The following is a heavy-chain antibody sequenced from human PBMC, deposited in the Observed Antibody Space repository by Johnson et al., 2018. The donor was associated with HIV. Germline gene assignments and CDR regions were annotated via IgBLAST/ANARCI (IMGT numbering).Heavy chain of an antibody. CDR1: GFTFSNYA. J-gene: IGHJ3*02. Sequence: QVQLVESGGGVVQPGRSLRLSCAASGFTFSNYAMHWVRQAPGKGLEWLSVISYDGSYKYYAYSVKGRFTISRDDSKTTLYLQMNSLKTEDTAVYYCARGPKNPGLDAFDIWGQGTVVTVSS. CDR3: ARGPKNPGLDAFDI. D-gene: IGHD1-14*01. CDR2: ISYDGSYK. V-gene: IGHV3-30*04.